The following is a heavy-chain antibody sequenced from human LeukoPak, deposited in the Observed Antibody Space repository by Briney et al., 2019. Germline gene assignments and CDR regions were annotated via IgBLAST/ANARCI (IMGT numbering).Heavy chain of an antibody. CDR2: INQDGSEK. CDR1: GFTFSRHW. D-gene: IGHD2-21*01. J-gene: IGHJ4*02. CDR3: AMDWGGVSTSNDC. V-gene: IGHV3-7*04. Sequence: GGSLRLPCAASGFTFSRHWMSWVRQAPGKGLEWVAIINQDGSEKYYVDSVKGRFTTSRDNAKNSLYLEMNSLRAEDTAVYYCAMDWGGVSTSNDCWGQGTLVTVSS.